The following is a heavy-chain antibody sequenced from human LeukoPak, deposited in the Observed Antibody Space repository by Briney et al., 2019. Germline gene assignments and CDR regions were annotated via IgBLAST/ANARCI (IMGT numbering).Heavy chain of an antibody. D-gene: IGHD4-11*01. CDR1: GYTFAAYF. J-gene: IGHJ5*02. V-gene: IGHV1-2*02. Sequence: ASLKVSCKASGYTFAAYFIHWVRQSPGQGLEWMGWINPNSGGIKYAQKFQGRVTMTRDTSISTAYMELSRLRSDDTAVYYCARDSYSDYVGDRFDPWGHGTLVTVSS. CDR3: ARDSYSDYVGDRFDP. CDR2: INPNSGGI.